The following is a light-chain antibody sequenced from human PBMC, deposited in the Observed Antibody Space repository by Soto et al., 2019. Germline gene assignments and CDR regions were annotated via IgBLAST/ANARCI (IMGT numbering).Light chain of an antibody. J-gene: IGKJ1*01. CDR1: QSISSW. Sequence: DIQMTQSPSTLSASVGDRVTITCRASQSISSWLAWFQQKPGKAPEXLIYDASSLESGVPSRFSGSGSATELTITISSLQPDDFEAYYCQQYTTYPWTFGQGTKVDIK. V-gene: IGKV1-5*01. CDR2: DAS. CDR3: QQYTTYPWT.